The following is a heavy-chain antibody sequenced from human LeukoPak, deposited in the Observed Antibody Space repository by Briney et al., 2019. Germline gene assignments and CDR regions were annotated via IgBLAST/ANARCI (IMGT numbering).Heavy chain of an antibody. Sequence: PSQTLSLTCTVSGGSISSGSYYWSWIRQPAGKGLEWIGRIYTSGSTNYNPSLKSRVTISVDTSKNQFSLKLSSVTAADTAVYYCARAAGFGEAFGSDYYMDVWGKGTTVTISS. V-gene: IGHV4-61*02. CDR1: GGSISSGSYY. CDR3: ARAAGFGEAFGSDYYMDV. CDR2: IYTSGST. D-gene: IGHD3-10*01. J-gene: IGHJ6*03.